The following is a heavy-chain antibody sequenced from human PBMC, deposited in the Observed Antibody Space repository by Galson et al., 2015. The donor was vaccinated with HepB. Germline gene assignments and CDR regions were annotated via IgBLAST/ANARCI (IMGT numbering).Heavy chain of an antibody. V-gene: IGHV3-33*01. CDR2: IWYDGSNK. CDR3: AREPARISSGFDY. CDR1: GFTFSSYG. J-gene: IGHJ4*02. Sequence: SLRLSCAASGFTFSSYGMHWVRQAPGKGLEWVAVIWYDGSNKYYADSVKGRFTISRDNSKNTLYLQMNSLRAEDTAVYYCAREPARISSGFDYWGQGTLVTVSS. D-gene: IGHD6-19*01.